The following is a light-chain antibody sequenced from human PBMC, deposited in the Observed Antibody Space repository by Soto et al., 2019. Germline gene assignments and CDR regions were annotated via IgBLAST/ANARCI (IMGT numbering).Light chain of an antibody. Sequence: EIVMTQSPATLSVSPGDRATLSCRASQSVSSNLAWYQQKPGQAPRLLIYGASTRATGIPARFSGSGSGTEFTLTLSSLQSEDFAVYFCQQYNNWPPFTFGQGTKLEIK. CDR1: QSVSSN. V-gene: IGKV3-15*01. CDR3: QQYNNWPPFT. CDR2: GAS. J-gene: IGKJ2*01.